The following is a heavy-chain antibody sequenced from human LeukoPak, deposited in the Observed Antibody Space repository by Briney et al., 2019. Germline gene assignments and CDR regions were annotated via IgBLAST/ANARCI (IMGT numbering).Heavy chain of an antibody. V-gene: IGHV3-30*04. CDR3: ARGAILGGYNLIDD. Sequence: PGGSLRLSCAASGFSFGTYAMHWVRQAPGQGLEWVALILYDGSLENTADSVRGRFIISRDNSKNTLFLQMNSLRIEDTAVYYCARGAILGGYNLIDDWGQGTLVTVSS. J-gene: IGHJ4*02. D-gene: IGHD1-26*01. CDR2: ILYDGSLE. CDR1: GFSFGTYA.